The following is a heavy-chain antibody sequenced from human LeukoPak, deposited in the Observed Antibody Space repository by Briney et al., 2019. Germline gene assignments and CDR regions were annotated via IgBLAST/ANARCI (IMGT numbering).Heavy chain of an antibody. D-gene: IGHD5-12*01. CDR1: GFTFSNYV. J-gene: IGHJ4*02. V-gene: IGHV3-30*03. CDR3: ARDVSAYSGYL. CDR2: ISYDGSNK. Sequence: PGGSLRLSCAASGFTFSNYVMHWVRQAPGKGLEWVAVISYDGSNKYYADSVKGRFTISRDNSKNTLYLQMNSLRAEDTAVYYCARDVSAYSGYLWGQGTLVTVSS.